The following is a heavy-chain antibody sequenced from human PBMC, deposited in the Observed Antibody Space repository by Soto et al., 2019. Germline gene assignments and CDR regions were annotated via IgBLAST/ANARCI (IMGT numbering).Heavy chain of an antibody. D-gene: IGHD3-16*02. J-gene: IGHJ5*02. CDR1: GFTFSDYY. CDR2: ISSSGSTI. CDR3: AGGITFGGVIVSS. Sequence: QVQLVESGGGLVKPGGSLRLSCAASGFTFSDYYMSWIRQAPGKGLEWVSYISSSGSTIYYTDSVKGGFTISRDNAKNSRSLEMHSLRAEDTAVYYCAGGITFGGVIVSSWGQGTLVTVSS. V-gene: IGHV3-11*01.